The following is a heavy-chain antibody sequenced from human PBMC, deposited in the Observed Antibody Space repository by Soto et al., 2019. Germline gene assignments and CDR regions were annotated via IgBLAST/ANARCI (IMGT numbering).Heavy chain of an antibody. D-gene: IGHD2-15*01. CDR2: IIPIFGTA. J-gene: IGHJ6*02. CDR1: GGTFSSYA. Sequence: SVKVSCKASGGTFSSYAISCVRQAPGPGLEWMGGIIPIFGTANYAQKFQGRVTITADESTSTAYMELSSLRSEDTAVYYCARGNVVAAYYYYGMDVWGQGTTVTVSS. V-gene: IGHV1-69*13. CDR3: ARGNVVAAYYYYGMDV.